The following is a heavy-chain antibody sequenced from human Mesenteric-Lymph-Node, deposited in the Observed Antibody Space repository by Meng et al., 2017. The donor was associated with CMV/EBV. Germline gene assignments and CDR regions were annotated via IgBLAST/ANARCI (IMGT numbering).Heavy chain of an antibody. CDR1: GFSFSIYG. CDR2: ITYDGSPQ. J-gene: IGHJ4*02. D-gene: IGHD3-22*01. V-gene: IGHV3-33*05. CDR3: ARGSGLGY. Sequence: GESLKISCAASGFSFSIYGMHWVRQAPGKGLDWVAFITYDGSPQYYADSLKSRFTISRDNSKNTLYLQMNSLRAEDTAVYYCARGSGLGYWGQGTLVTVSS.